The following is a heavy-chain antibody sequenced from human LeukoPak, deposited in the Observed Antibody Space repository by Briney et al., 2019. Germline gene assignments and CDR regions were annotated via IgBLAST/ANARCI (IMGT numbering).Heavy chain of an antibody. Sequence: PGGSLRLSCAASGFTFSSYSMNWVRQAPGKGLEWVSSISSSSSYIYYADSVKGRFTISRDNAENSLYLQMNSLRAEDTAVYYCAKGSVPIISSSYFDYWGQGTLVTVSS. CDR2: ISSSSSYI. V-gene: IGHV3-21*04. CDR3: AKGSVPIISSSYFDY. CDR1: GFTFSSYS. J-gene: IGHJ4*02. D-gene: IGHD6-13*01.